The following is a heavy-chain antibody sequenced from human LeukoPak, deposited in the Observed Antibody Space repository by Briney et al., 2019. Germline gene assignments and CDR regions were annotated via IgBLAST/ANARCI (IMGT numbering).Heavy chain of an antibody. CDR2: ISSSSSTI. CDR3: ARMGVQNSYYYYMDV. Sequence: PGGSLRLSCAVSGFTFSIYSMNWVRQAPGKGLEWVSYISSSSSTIYYADSVKGRFTISRDNAKNSLSLQMSSLRAEDTAVYYCARMGVQNSYYYYMDVWGKGTTVTVSS. D-gene: IGHD1-26*01. V-gene: IGHV3-48*01. J-gene: IGHJ6*03. CDR1: GFTFSIYS.